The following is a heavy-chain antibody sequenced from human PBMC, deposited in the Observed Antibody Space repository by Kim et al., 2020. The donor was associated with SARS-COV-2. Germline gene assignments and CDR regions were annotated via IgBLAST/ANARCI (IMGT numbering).Heavy chain of an antibody. V-gene: IGHV4-34*01. CDR3: ARGLGYCSGGSCFLYYYYYYGMDV. J-gene: IGHJ6*02. CDR2: INHSGST. D-gene: IGHD2-15*01. Sequence: SETLSLTCAVYGGSFSGYYWSWIRQPPGKGLEWIGEINHSGSTNYNPSLKSRVTISVDTSKNQFSLKLSSVTAADTAVYYCARGLGYCSGGSCFLYYYYYYGMDVWGQGTTVTVSS. CDR1: GGSFSGYY.